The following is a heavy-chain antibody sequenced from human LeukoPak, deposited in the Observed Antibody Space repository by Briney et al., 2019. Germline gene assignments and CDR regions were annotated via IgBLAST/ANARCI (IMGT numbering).Heavy chain of an antibody. J-gene: IGHJ3*01. V-gene: IGHV3-21*04. Sequence: GGSLRLSCAASGFTFSSYSMNWVRQAPGKGLEWVSSISSSSSYIYYADSVKGRFTISRDNAKNSLYLQMNSLRAEDTALYYCARELRYDNSDSGAFWGQGTVVTVSS. CDR1: GFTFSSYS. CDR3: ARELRYDNSDSGAF. CDR2: ISSSSSYI. D-gene: IGHD3-22*01.